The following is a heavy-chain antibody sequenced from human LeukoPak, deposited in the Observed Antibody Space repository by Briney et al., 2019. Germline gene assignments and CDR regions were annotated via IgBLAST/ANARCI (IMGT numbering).Heavy chain of an antibody. CDR1: GFTFTSYA. D-gene: IGHD3-16*01. CDR3: AKAPRFGDHATEYYYYYMHV. CDR2: ISGSGGGT. Sequence: TGGSLRLSCAASGFTFTSYAMSWVRQAPGEGLEWVSSISGSGGGTFYADSVKGRFTIPRDNSKNTLYLQMNSLRVEDTAVYYCAKAPRFGDHATEYYYYYMHVWGKETTVTVSS. V-gene: IGHV3-23*01. J-gene: IGHJ6*03.